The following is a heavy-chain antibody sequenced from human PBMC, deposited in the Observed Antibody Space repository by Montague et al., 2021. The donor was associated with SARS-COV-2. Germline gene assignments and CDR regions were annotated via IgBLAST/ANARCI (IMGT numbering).Heavy chain of an antibody. Sequence: SRSLSLSASGFTFSSYGMNWVRQAPGKGLEWVSAISTTGANTYYAGSVKGRFTISRDNSKNTLYLRLNSLRDEDTAVYYCAKEGVVVGADGFDYWGQGTMVIASS. CDR1: GFTFSSYG. CDR3: AKEGVVVGADGFDY. J-gene: IGHJ3*01. D-gene: IGHD3-22*01. V-gene: IGHV3-23*01. CDR2: ISTTGANT.